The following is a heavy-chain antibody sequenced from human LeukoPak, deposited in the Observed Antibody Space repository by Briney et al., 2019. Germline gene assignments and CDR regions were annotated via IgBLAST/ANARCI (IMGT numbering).Heavy chain of an antibody. CDR3: ARGGSK. CDR1: GDSISSGGYF. V-gene: IGHV4-31*03. J-gene: IGHJ4*02. CDR2: MYFSGKT. Sequence: PSETLSLTCTVSGDSISSGGYFWTWIRQHPGKGLEWFGYMYFSGKTYYNPSLKSRVIISIDTSKNQFSLNVSSVTAADTAVYYCARGGSKWGQGTLVTVSS. D-gene: IGHD3-16*01.